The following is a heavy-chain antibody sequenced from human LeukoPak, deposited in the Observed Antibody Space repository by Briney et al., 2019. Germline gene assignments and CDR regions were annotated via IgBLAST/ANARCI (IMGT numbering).Heavy chain of an antibody. CDR3: ARSTPMPSAKYSSGWYGRAFDY. D-gene: IGHD6-19*01. CDR1: GVSISSYY. CDR2: IYYSGST. Sequence: SETLSLTCTVSGVSISSYYWSWIRQPPGKGLEWIGYIYYSGSTNYNPSLKSRATISVDTSKNQFSLKLSSVTAADTAVYYCARSTPMPSAKYSSGWYGRAFDYWGQGTLVTVSS. V-gene: IGHV4-59*08. J-gene: IGHJ4*02.